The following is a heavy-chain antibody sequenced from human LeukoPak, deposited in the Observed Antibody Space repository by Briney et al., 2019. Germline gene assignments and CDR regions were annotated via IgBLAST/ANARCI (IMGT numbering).Heavy chain of an antibody. CDR2: INQSGST. J-gene: IGHJ4*02. V-gene: IGHV4-34*01. Sequence: SETLSLTCAVYGGSFSGYFWSWIRQPPGRGLEWIGEINQSGSTNYNPSLKSRVTISVDTSKNQFSLKVSSVTAADTAVYYCARRRGSGSSKASFDYWGQGTLVTVSS. D-gene: IGHD3-22*01. CDR3: ARRRGSGSSKASFDY. CDR1: GGSFSGYF.